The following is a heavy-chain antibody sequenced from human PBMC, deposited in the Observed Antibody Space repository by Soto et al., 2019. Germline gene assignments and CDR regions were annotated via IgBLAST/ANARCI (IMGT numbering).Heavy chain of an antibody. CDR1: GVTFSNYS. D-gene: IGHD5-18*01. CDR2: IKSKTDGGTT. Sequence: PGRLLRLRCAAAGVTFSNYSINWVLQATGKGLEWVGRIKSKTDGGTTDYAAPVKGRFTISRDDSKNTLYLQMNSLKTEDTAVYYCTTDPAAMVRYYYYGMDVWGQGTTVTVSS. CDR3: TTDPAAMVRYYYYGMDV. J-gene: IGHJ6*02. V-gene: IGHV3-15*07.